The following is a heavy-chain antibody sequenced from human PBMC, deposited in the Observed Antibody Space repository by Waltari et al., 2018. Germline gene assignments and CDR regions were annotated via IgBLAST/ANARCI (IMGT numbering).Heavy chain of an antibody. J-gene: IGHJ4*02. CDR2: MKEDGTQK. CDR3: ARDWNWGFDY. D-gene: IGHD7-27*01. Sequence: EVQLVESGGGLVQPGGSLRLPCAASGFRFSNNWMSWVRRAPGKGLEWVAKMKEDGTQKYYVESVRGRFTISRDNTKNTLYLQMNSLGVEDTAVYYCARDWNWGFDYWGQGTLVTVSS. CDR1: GFRFSNNW. V-gene: IGHV3-7*01.